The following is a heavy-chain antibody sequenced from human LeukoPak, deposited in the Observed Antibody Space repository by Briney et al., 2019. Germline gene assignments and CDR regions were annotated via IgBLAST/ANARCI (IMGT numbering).Heavy chain of an antibody. D-gene: IGHD5-12*01. CDR3: ARDRKIVATIDYYYMDV. Sequence: ASVKVSCKASGYTFTSYYMHRVRQAPGQGLEWMGIINPSGGSTSYAQKFQGRVTMTRDLSTNTVYMELSGLRSEDTAVYYCARDRKIVATIDYYYMDVWGRGTTVTVSS. J-gene: IGHJ6*03. V-gene: IGHV1-46*01. CDR2: INPSGGST. CDR1: GYTFTSYY.